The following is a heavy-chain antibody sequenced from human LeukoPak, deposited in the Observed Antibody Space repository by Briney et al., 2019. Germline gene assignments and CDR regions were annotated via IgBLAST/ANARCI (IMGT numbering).Heavy chain of an antibody. CDR3: ARAGLRYFDWNPPDY. CDR2: ISSSGSTI. V-gene: IGHV3-11*01. CDR1: GFTFSDYY. D-gene: IGHD3-9*01. J-gene: IGHJ4*02. Sequence: PGGSLRPSCAASGFTFSDYYMSWIRQAPGKGLEWVSYISSSGSTIYYADSVKGRFNISRDNAKNSLYLQMNSLRAEDTAVYYCARAGLRYFDWNPPDYWGQGTLVTVSS.